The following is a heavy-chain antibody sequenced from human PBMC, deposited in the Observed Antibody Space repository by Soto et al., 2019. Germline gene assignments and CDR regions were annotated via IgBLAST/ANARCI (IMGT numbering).Heavy chain of an antibody. J-gene: IGHJ4*02. CDR1: GSSISSGGYS. Sequence: QLQLQESGSGLVKPSQTLSLTCAVSGSSISSGGYSWSWIRQPPGKGLEWIGYIYHSGSTYYNPSLKSRVTISVDRSKNQFSLKLSSVTAADTAVYYCARVNGNYGFDYWGQGTLVTVSS. V-gene: IGHV4-30-2*01. CDR2: IYHSGST. CDR3: ARVNGNYGFDY. D-gene: IGHD1-7*01.